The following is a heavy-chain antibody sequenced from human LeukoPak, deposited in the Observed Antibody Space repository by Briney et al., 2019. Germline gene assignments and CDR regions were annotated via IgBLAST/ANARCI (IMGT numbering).Heavy chain of an antibody. J-gene: IGHJ4*02. D-gene: IGHD1-26*01. V-gene: IGHV1-18*01. Sequence: ASVTVSCKASGYTFTSYGISWVRQAPGQGLEWMGWISAYNGNTNYAQKLQGRVTMTTDTSTSAAYMELRSLRSDDTAVYYCARSVGATVYFDYWGQGTPVTVSS. CDR1: GYTFTSYG. CDR3: ARSVGATVYFDY. CDR2: ISAYNGNT.